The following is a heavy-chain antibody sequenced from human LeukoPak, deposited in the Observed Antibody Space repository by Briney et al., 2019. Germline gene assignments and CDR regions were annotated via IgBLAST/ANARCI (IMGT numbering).Heavy chain of an antibody. J-gene: IGHJ4*02. CDR1: GFTFSSYA. D-gene: IGHD6-13*01. Sequence: GRSLRLSCAASGFTFSSYAMHWVRQAPGKGLEWVAVISYDGSNKYYADSVKGRFTISRDNSKNTLYLQMNSLRAEDTAVYYCARGAAGTLLDYWGQGTLVTVSS. V-gene: IGHV3-30-3*01. CDR2: ISYDGSNK. CDR3: ARGAAGTLLDY.